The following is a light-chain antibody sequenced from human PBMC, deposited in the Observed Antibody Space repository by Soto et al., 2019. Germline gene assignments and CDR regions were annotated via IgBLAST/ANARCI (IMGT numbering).Light chain of an antibody. J-gene: IGKJ4*01. CDR1: QTVSSN. CDR2: DAS. V-gene: IGKV3-15*01. Sequence: EIVMTQSPATLSVSPGERATLSCRASQTVSSNLAWYQQKPGQAPRLLIYDASTRATGIPVRFRGSGSGTEFTLTISSLQSEDSAVYYCQQYGSSLTFGGGTKVEIK. CDR3: QQYGSSLT.